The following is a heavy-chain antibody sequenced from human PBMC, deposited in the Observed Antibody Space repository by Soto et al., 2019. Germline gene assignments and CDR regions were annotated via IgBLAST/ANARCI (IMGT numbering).Heavy chain of an antibody. D-gene: IGHD6-19*01. V-gene: IGHV3-30*18. CDR1: GFTFSDYA. CDR3: AKGGRQWLVTSDFNY. CDR2: VSHDGRNT. Sequence: VQLVESGGGVVQPGRSLRLSCAASGFTFSDYAMHWVRQAPGKGLEWVAVVSHDGRNTHYADSVKGRFPISRDSSKNTVSLEMTSQRAEDTAVYYCAKGGRQWLVTSDFNYWGQGALVTVSS. J-gene: IGHJ4*02.